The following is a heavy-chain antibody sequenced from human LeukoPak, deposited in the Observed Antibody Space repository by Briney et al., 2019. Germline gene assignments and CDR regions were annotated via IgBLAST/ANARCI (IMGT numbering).Heavy chain of an antibody. CDR3: AKVLRQWTHALLFDS. Sequence: GGSLRLSCAASGFALSTYDMGWVRQAPGKGLERVSDINDRGGRTSYADSVKGRFTISGNNSKNTQHLQVNSRRSEDTAVYYCAKVLRQWTHALLFDSWGQGTLVTVSS. D-gene: IGHD3-16*01. V-gene: IGHV3-23*01. CDR1: GFALSTYD. CDR2: INDRGGRT. J-gene: IGHJ4*02.